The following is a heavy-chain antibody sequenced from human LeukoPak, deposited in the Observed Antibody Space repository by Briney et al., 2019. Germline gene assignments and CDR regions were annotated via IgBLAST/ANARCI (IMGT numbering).Heavy chain of an antibody. CDR3: ARGGGIAAAGKVRPQTNWFDP. CDR2: INHSGST. J-gene: IGHJ5*02. CDR1: GGSFSGYY. Sequence: SETLSLTCAVYGGSFSGYYWSWIRQPPGKGLEWIGEINHSGSTNYNPSLKSRVTISVDTSKNQFSLKLSSVTAADTAVYYCARGGGIAAAGKVRPQTNWFDPWGQGTLVTVSS. D-gene: IGHD6-13*01. V-gene: IGHV4-34*01.